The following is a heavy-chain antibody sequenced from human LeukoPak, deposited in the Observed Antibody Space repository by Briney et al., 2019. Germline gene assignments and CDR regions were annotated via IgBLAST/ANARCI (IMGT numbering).Heavy chain of an antibody. D-gene: IGHD2-21*02. CDR3: ATELAYCGGDCYSGFDY. J-gene: IGHJ4*02. CDR1: GGTFSSYT. V-gene: IGHV1-69*05. Sequence: GASVTVSCKASGGTFSSYTISWVRQAPGQGLEWMGGIIPIFGTANYAQKFQGRVTITTDESTSTAYMELSSLRSEDTAVYYCATELAYCGGDCYSGFDYWGQGTLVTVSS. CDR2: IIPIFGTA.